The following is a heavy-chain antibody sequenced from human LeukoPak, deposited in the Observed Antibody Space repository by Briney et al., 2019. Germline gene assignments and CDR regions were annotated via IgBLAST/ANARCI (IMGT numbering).Heavy chain of an antibody. Sequence: GGSLRLSCAASGFTFSSYGMHWVRQAPGKGLEWVSSLSGSAGDTFYADSMKGRFTISRDNSKNTLYLQLTGLRAEDTAVYYCAKSDGGGYRGLIDYWGQGTLVTVSS. D-gene: IGHD1-26*01. V-gene: IGHV3-23*01. J-gene: IGHJ4*02. CDR2: LSGSAGDT. CDR3: AKSDGGGYRGLIDY. CDR1: GFTFSSYG.